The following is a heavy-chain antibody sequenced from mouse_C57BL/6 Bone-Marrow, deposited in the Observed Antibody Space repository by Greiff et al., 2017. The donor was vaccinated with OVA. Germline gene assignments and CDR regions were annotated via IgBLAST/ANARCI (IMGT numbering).Heavy chain of an antibody. D-gene: IGHD1-1*01. CDR2: IRNKANGYTT. Sequence: EVQLVESGGGLVQPGGSLSLSCAASGFTFTDYYMSWVRQPPGKALEWLGFIRNKANGYTTEYSASVKGRFTISRDNSQSILYLQMNALRAEDSATYYCARYGYYYGSSYYAMDYWGQGTSVTVSS. CDR3: ARYGYYYGSSYYAMDY. J-gene: IGHJ4*01. V-gene: IGHV7-3*01. CDR1: GFTFTDYY.